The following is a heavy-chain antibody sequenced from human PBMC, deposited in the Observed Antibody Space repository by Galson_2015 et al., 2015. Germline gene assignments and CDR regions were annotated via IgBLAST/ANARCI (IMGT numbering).Heavy chain of an antibody. CDR3: ARAQWGPTGEGVVGFDY. J-gene: IGHJ4*02. Sequence: SVKVSCKASGYTFTSYYMHWVRQTPGQGLEWMGIINPSGGSTSYAQKFQGRVTMTRDTSTSTVYMELSSLRSEDTAVYYCARAQWGPTGEGVVGFDYWGQGTLVTVSS. V-gene: IGHV1-46*01. CDR2: INPSGGST. CDR1: GYTFTSYY. D-gene: IGHD7-27*01.